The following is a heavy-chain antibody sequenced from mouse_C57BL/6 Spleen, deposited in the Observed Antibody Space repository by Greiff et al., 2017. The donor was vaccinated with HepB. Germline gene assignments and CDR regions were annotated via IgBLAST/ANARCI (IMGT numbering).Heavy chain of an antibody. CDR1: GYTFTSYS. D-gene: IGHD1-1*02. Sequence: VQLQQSGAELVRPGASVKMSCKASGYTFTSYSMHWVKQRPGQGLECIGYINPSNGYTKYNQKFKDKATLTADKSSSTAYMQLSSLTAEDSAVYDGAREENGFDYWGQGTTLTVSS. J-gene: IGHJ2*01. CDR2: INPSNGYT. V-gene: IGHV1-4*01. CDR3: AREENGFDY.